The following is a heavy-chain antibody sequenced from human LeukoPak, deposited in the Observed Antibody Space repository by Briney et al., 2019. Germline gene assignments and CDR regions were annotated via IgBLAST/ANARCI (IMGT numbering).Heavy chain of an antibody. CDR1: GFTFSSYG. J-gene: IGHJ4*02. V-gene: IGHV3-53*01. D-gene: IGHD6-19*01. CDR2: IYSGGST. Sequence: GGSLRLSCAASGFTFSSYGMHWVRQAPGKGLEWVSVIYSGGSTYYADSVKGRFTISRDNSKNTLYLQVNSLRAEDTAVYYCARGGIGVAGDFEYWGQGTLVTVSS. CDR3: ARGGIGVAGDFEY.